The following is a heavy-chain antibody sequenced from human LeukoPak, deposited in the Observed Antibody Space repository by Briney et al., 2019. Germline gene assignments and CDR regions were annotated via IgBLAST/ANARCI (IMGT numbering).Heavy chain of an antibody. J-gene: IGHJ4*02. Sequence: PGGSLRLSFAASGFTFSTYWMHWVRQAPGKGLVWVSRINGDGSSTSYADSVKGRFTISRDNAKNTLYLQMNSLRAEDTAVFYCARDSGYCSSTSCYNYFDYWGQGTLVTVSS. CDR3: ARDSGYCSSTSCYNYFDY. CDR2: INGDGSST. CDR1: GFTFSTYW. D-gene: IGHD2-2*02. V-gene: IGHV3-74*01.